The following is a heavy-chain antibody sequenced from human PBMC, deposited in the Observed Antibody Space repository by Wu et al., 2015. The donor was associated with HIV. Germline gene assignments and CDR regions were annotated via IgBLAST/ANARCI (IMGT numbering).Heavy chain of an antibody. D-gene: IGHD4-11*01. Sequence: QVHLVQSGAEVKKPGASVKVSCKVSGYTLTDLSMHWVRQRPGKGLEWMGNFDPEDGETVYAHKFQGRLTMTKDTSRDTAYMELSSLRSEDTAIYYCATDSTDSSXKTPLDSWGPGTLVTVSS. CDR2: FDPEDGET. CDR3: ATDSTDSSXKTPLDS. CDR1: GYTLTDLS. V-gene: IGHV1-24*01. J-gene: IGHJ4*02.